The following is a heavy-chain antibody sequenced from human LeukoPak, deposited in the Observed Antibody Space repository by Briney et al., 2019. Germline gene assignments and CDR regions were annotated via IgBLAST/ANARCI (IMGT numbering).Heavy chain of an antibody. V-gene: IGHV3-48*01. Sequence: GGSLRLSCAASGFTFSSYNMNWVRQAPGKGLEWVSYISSSSSTINYADSVKGRFTISRDNAKNSLYLQMNSLRAEDTAVYYCARGDHSSGYYSDYWGQGTLVTVSS. J-gene: IGHJ4*02. CDR1: GFTFSSYN. CDR2: ISSSSSTI. CDR3: ARGDHSSGYYSDY. D-gene: IGHD3-22*01.